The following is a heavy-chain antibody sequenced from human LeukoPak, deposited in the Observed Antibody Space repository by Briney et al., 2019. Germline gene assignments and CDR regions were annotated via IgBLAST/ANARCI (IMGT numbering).Heavy chain of an antibody. CDR3: AKGGFFDVIDF. Sequence: GGSLRLSCAASGFILSSYGMTWVRQAPGKGLEWVSAISGSGSGGSTYYADSVKGRFTISRDNSKNTLYLQMNGLRAEDTAVYYRAKGGFFDVIDFWGQGTLVTVSS. J-gene: IGHJ4*02. CDR1: GFILSSYG. V-gene: IGHV3-23*01. D-gene: IGHD3-9*01. CDR2: ISGSGSGGST.